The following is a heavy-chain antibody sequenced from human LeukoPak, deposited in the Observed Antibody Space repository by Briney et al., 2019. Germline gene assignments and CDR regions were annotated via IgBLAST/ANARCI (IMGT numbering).Heavy chain of an antibody. CDR1: GFTFSSYA. J-gene: IGHJ4*02. Sequence: GGSLRLSCAASGFTFSSYAMSWVRQAPGKGLEWVSAISGSGGSAYYVDSVKGRFTISRDNSKNTLYLQMNSLRAEDTAVYYCAKGWGSYYFDYWGQGTLVTVSS. V-gene: IGHV3-23*01. CDR3: AKGWGSYYFDY. D-gene: IGHD7-27*01. CDR2: ISGSGGSA.